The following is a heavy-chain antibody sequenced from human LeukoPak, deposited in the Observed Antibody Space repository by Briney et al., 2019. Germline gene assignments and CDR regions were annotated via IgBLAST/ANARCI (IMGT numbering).Heavy chain of an antibody. Sequence: GGSLRLSCAASGFTFNNYAMSWVRQAPGKGLEWVSTLSGSGGHTYYADSVKGRFTISRDNSKNTLYLQINRLRAEDTAVYYCAKNGYSYGCIYYFDYWGQGTLVTVSS. D-gene: IGHD5-18*01. CDR2: LSGSGGHT. CDR1: GFTFNNYA. CDR3: AKNGYSYGCIYYFDY. J-gene: IGHJ4*02. V-gene: IGHV3-23*01.